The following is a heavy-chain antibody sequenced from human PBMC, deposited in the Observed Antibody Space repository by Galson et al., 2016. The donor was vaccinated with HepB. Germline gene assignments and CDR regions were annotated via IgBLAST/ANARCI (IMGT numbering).Heavy chain of an antibody. D-gene: IGHD2-2*02. Sequence: ETLSLTCSVSGVSIGTTDYYWGWIRQSPGKGLEWIGSYYYSGSTYYNPSLKSRVTIFVDTSKNQLPLKLRSVTASDTAAYYCVSGRARYTGKDNYFDSWGQGAVVTVSS. CDR2: YYYSGST. V-gene: IGHV4-39*01. CDR3: VSGRARYTGKDNYFDS. CDR1: GVSIGTTDYY. J-gene: IGHJ5*01.